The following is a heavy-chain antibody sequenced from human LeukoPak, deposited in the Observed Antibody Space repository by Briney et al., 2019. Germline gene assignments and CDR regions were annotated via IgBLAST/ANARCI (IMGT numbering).Heavy chain of an antibody. CDR1: GFPFSSYW. CDR2: IKQDGSER. Sequence: PGGSLRLSCVASGFPFSSYWMTWVRQAPGKGLEWVANIKQDGSERYYVDSVKGRFTISRDNAKNSLYLQMNSLRAEDTAVYYCARDSSGYLIDYWGQGTLVTVSS. J-gene: IGHJ4*02. CDR3: ARDSSGYLIDY. D-gene: IGHD3-22*01. V-gene: IGHV3-7*01.